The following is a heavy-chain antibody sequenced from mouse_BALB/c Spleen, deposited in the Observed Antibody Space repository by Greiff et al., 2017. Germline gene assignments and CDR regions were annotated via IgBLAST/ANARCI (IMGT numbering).Heavy chain of an antibody. D-gene: IGHD1-1*01. Sequence: EVKLMESGPGLVKPSQSLSLTCSVTGYSITSGYYWNWIRQFPGNKLEWMGYISYDGSNNYNPSLKNRISITRDTSKNQFFLKLNSVTTEDTATYYCASYYYDYFDYWGQGTTLTVSS. CDR2: ISYDGSN. V-gene: IGHV3-6*02. CDR1: GYSITSGYY. J-gene: IGHJ2*01. CDR3: ASYYYDYFDY.